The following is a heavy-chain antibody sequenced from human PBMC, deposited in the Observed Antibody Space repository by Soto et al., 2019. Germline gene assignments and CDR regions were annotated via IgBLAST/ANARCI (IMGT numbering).Heavy chain of an antibody. CDR2: IDPSDSYT. V-gene: IGHV5-10-1*01. J-gene: IGHJ6*02. Sequence: GESLKISCKGSGYSFTSYWISWVRQMPGKGLEWMGRIDPSDSYTNYSPSFQGHVTISADKSISTAYLQWSSLKASDTAMYYCARPTYHSSGPGAYYYYGMDVWGQGTTVTVSS. D-gene: IGHD3-22*01. CDR3: ARPTYHSSGPGAYYYYGMDV. CDR1: GYSFTSYW.